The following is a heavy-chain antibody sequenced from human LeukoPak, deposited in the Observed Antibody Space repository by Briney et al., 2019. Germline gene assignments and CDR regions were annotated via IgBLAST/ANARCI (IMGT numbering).Heavy chain of an antibody. CDR1: GFTFSNYW. D-gene: IGHD3-10*01. Sequence: QPGGSLRLSCAASGFTFSNYWMHWVRQAPGKGLVWVSRIKGDGSHTIYADSVKGRFTISRDNAKNSLYLQMNSLRAEDTAVYYCARVGVRGRKKTFDYWGQGTLVTVSS. J-gene: IGHJ4*02. V-gene: IGHV3-74*01. CDR2: IKGDGSHT. CDR3: ARVGVRGRKKTFDY.